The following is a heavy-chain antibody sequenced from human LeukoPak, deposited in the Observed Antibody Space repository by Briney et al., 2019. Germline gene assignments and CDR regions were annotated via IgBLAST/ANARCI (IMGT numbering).Heavy chain of an antibody. CDR1: GFTFSSYS. CDR2: ISSSSSTI. Sequence: PGGFLRLSCAASGFTFSSYSMNWVRQAPGKGLEWVSYISSSSSTIYYADSVKGRFTISRDNAKNSLYLQMNSLRAEDTAVYYCARDLGKWELLAYFDYWGQGTLVTVSS. CDR3: ARDLGKWELLAYFDY. J-gene: IGHJ4*02. V-gene: IGHV3-48*01. D-gene: IGHD1-26*01.